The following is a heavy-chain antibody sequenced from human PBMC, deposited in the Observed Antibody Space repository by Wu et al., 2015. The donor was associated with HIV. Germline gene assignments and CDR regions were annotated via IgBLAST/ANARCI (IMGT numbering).Heavy chain of an antibody. Sequence: QVQLVQSGTEVKKPGSSVKVSCKASGGTFSSYAISWVRQAPGQGLEWMGWINPNSGGTNYAQKFQGRVTMTRDTSISTAYMELSRLRSDDTAVYYCARVAGYSSGPTGSAFDIWGQGTMVTVSS. V-gene: IGHV1-2*02. D-gene: IGHD6-19*01. CDR1: GGTFSSYA. J-gene: IGHJ3*02. CDR2: INPNSGGT. CDR3: ARVAGYSSGPTGSAFDI.